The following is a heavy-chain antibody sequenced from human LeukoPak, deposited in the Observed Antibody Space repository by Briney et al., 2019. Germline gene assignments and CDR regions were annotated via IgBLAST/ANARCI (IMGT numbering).Heavy chain of an antibody. Sequence: SVKVSCKASGGTFSSYAISWVRQAPGQGLEWMGGIIPIFGTANYAQKFQGRVTITTDESTSTAYMELSSLRSEDTAVYYCARGQGYNWITGSWFDPWGQGTLVTVSS. CDR2: IIPIFGTA. CDR3: ARGQGYNWITGSWFDP. V-gene: IGHV1-69*05. D-gene: IGHD1-20*01. CDR1: GGTFSSYA. J-gene: IGHJ5*02.